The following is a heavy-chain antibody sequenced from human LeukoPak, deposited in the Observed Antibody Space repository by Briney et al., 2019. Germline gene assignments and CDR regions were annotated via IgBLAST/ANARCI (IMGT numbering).Heavy chain of an antibody. D-gene: IGHD3-3*01. CDR3: ARQGYDFWSGYSQTNYYGMDV. J-gene: IGHJ6*02. Sequence: SVKVSCKASGGTFSSYAISWVRQAPGQGLEWMGRIIPILGIANYAQKFQGRVTITADKSTSTAYMELSSLRSEDTAVYYCARQGYDFWSGYSQTNYYGMDVWGQGTTVTVSS. V-gene: IGHV1-69*04. CDR2: IIPILGIA. CDR1: GGTFSSYA.